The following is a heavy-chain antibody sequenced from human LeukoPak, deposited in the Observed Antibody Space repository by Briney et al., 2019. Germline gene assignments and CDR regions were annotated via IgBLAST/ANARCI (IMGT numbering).Heavy chain of an antibody. CDR3: ARRRRGSYLRANWFDP. D-gene: IGHD1-26*01. Sequence: SETLSLTCTVSGGSISSYYWSWIRQPPGKGLEWIGYIYYSGSTNYNPSLKSRVTISVDTSKNQFSLKLSSVTAADTAVYYCARRRRGSYLRANWFDPWGQGTLVTVSS. CDR1: GGSISSYY. CDR2: IYYSGST. V-gene: IGHV4-59*01. J-gene: IGHJ5*02.